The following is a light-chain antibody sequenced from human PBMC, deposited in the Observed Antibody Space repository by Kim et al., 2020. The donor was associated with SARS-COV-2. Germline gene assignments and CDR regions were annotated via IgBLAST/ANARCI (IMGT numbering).Light chain of an antibody. CDR3: QQVNYFPVT. CDR2: AAS. J-gene: IGKJ5*01. CDR1: QGISSW. Sequence: DIQMTQSPSSVSASVGDRVTITCRACQGISSWLAWYQQKPGKAPKLLISAASSLQSGVPSRFSGSGSGTDFILAISSLQPEDSATYYCQQVNYFPVTFGQGTRLEIK. V-gene: IGKV1-12*01.